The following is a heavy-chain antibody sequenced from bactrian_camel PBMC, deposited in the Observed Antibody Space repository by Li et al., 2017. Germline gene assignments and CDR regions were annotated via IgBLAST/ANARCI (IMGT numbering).Heavy chain of an antibody. V-gene: IGHV3-2*01. D-gene: IGHD1*01. J-gene: IGHJ4*01. Sequence: QLVESGGGLVQPGGSLRLSCTTSGFTFSSYDMSWVRQAPGKGLEWVSNIYRDGSNTYYADSVKGRFTISRDNAKNTLFLQMNSLKPEDTAMYYCAADFLQYCREPRLTYWGQGTQVTVS. CDR2: IYRDGSNT. CDR3: AADFLQYCREPRLTY. CDR1: GFTFSSYD.